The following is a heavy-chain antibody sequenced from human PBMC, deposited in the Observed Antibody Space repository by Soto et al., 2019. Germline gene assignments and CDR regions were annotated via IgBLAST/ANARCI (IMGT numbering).Heavy chain of an antibody. CDR3: AREGPGIAVAGTPKGSFGV. CDR2: INAGNGNT. J-gene: IGHJ4*02. D-gene: IGHD6-19*01. CDR1: GYTFTSYA. V-gene: IGHV1-3*01. Sequence: ASVKVSCKASGYTFTSYAMHWVRQAPGQRLEWMGWINAGNGNTKYSQKFQGRVTITRDTSASTAYMELSSLRSEDTAVYYCAREGPGIAVAGTPKGSFGVWGQGTLVTVSS.